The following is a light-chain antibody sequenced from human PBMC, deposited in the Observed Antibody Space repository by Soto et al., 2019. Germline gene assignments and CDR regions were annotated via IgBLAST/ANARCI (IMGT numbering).Light chain of an antibody. Sequence: QTVVTQEPSFSVSPGGTVTLTCGLTSGSVSTSYYPSWYQQTPGQPPHTLIYNTNTRSSGVPDRFSGSILGNKAALTITGAQADDESDYYCVLYMGSGIGVFGGGTQLTVL. CDR3: VLYMGSGIGV. CDR2: NTN. CDR1: SGSVSTSYY. J-gene: IGLJ3*02. V-gene: IGLV8-61*01.